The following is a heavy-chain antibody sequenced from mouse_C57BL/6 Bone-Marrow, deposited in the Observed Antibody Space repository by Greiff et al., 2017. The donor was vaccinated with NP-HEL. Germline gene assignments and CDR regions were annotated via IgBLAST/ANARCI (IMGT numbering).Heavy chain of an antibody. D-gene: IGHD1-1*01. V-gene: IGHV14-3*01. Sequence: VQLQQSVAELVRPGASVKLSCTASGFNIKNTYMRWVKQRPEQGLEWIGRIDPANGNTKYAPKFQGKATITADTSSNTAYLQLSSLTSEDTAIYYCARWTVVAPYAMDYWGQGTSVTVSS. J-gene: IGHJ4*01. CDR2: IDPANGNT. CDR1: GFNIKNTY. CDR3: ARWTVVAPYAMDY.